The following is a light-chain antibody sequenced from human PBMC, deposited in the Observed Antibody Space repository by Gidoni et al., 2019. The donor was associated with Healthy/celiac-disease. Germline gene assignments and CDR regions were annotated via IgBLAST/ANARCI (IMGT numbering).Light chain of an antibody. CDR2: DAS. CDR3: QQYDNSLPRT. CDR1: QVISNY. V-gene: IGKV1-33*01. J-gene: IGKJ1*01. Sequence: DIQMTQSPSSLSASVGDRVTITCQASQVISNYLNCYQQKPGKAPKHLIYDASNLETGIPSRFSGSGSWTDVTVTISSLQSEDSVSYYCQQYDNSLPRTFGQGTKVEIK.